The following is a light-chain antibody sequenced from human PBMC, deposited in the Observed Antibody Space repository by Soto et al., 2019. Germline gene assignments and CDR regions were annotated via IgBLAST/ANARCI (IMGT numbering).Light chain of an antibody. V-gene: IGKV3-11*01. CDR2: DAS. Sequence: EIVLTQSPATLSLSPGERATLSCRASQSVSSYLAWYQQKPGQAPRLLIYDASNRATGIPARFSGSGSGTDFTLTISRLEPEEFAVYYCQQRSNWAITFGQGTRLESK. CDR3: QQRSNWAIT. CDR1: QSVSSY. J-gene: IGKJ5*01.